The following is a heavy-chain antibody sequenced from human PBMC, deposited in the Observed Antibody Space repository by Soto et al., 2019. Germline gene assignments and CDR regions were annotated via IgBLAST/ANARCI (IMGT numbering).Heavy chain of an antibody. CDR3: ARDGYYYDSSGYYPNDAFDI. V-gene: IGHV4-38-2*02. J-gene: IGHJ3*02. CDR2: IYHSGST. D-gene: IGHD3-22*01. CDR1: GYSISSGYY. Sequence: SETLSLTCAVSGYSISSGYYWGWIRQPPGKGLEWIGSIYHSGSTYYNPSLKSRVTISVDTSKNQFSLKLSSVTVADTAVYYCARDGYYYDSSGYYPNDAFDIWGQGTMVTVSS.